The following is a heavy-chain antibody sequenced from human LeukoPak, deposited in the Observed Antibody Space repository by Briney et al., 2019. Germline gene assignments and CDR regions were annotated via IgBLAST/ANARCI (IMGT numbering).Heavy chain of an antibody. D-gene: IGHD3-22*01. CDR3: ARRGYYYDSSGYYH. V-gene: IGHV1-8*01. J-gene: IGHJ5*02. CDR2: MNPNSGNT. CDR1: GYTFTSYD. Sequence: VSVNVSCKASGYTFTSYDINWVRQASGQGLEWMGWMNPNSGNTGYAQKFQGRVTMTRNTSISTAYMELSSLRSEDTAVYYCARRGYYYDSSGYYHWGQGTLVTVSS.